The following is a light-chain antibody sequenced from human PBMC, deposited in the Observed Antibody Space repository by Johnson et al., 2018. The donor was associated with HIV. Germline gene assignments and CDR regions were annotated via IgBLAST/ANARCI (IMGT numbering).Light chain of an antibody. V-gene: IGLV1-51*01. CDR3: GTWDTSLSGGV. Sequence: QAVLTQPPSVSVAPGQKVTISCSGSSSNIGNNYVSWYQQFPGTAPKLLIYDYDKRPSGIPDRFSGSKSGTSATLGITGLQTGDEADYYCGTWDTSLSGGVFGTGTNVTVL. J-gene: IGLJ1*01. CDR1: SSNIGNNY. CDR2: DYD.